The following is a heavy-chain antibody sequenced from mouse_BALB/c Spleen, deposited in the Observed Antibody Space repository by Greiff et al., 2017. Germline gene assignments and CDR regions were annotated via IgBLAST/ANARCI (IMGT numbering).Heavy chain of an antibody. Sequence: VQLQQSGPELVKPGASVRISCKASGYTFTSYYIHWVKQRPGQGLEWIGWIYPGNVNTKYNEKFKGKATLTADKSSSTAYMQLSSLTSEDSAVYSWARSVTATHYYAMDYWGQGTSVTVSS. J-gene: IGHJ4*01. CDR3: ARSVTATHYYAMDY. CDR1: GYTFTSYY. D-gene: IGHD1-2*01. CDR2: IYPGNVNT. V-gene: IGHV1S56*01.